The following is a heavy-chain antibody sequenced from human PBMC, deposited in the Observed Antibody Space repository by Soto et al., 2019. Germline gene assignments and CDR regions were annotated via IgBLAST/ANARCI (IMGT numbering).Heavy chain of an antibody. J-gene: IGHJ4*02. CDR3: AHRRAVTGTGRLFDN. Sequence: QITLKTSGPTLVKPPQTLTLTCTGSGFSISTGTVDVGWIRQPPGEDLEWLALMYRDDDKRDSPSLKSRLTLNKDTSKNHVGLTMTNMDPVDTARYYCAHRRAVTGTGRLFDNWGQGALVIVSS. CDR1: GFSISTGTVD. D-gene: IGHD4-4*01. V-gene: IGHV2-5*02. CDR2: MYRDDDK.